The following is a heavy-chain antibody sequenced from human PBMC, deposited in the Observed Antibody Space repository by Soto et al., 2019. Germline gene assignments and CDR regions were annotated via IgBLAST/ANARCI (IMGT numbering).Heavy chain of an antibody. CDR1: GGPIRSSSHY. D-gene: IGHD2-8*01. V-gene: IGHV4-39*02. CDR3: AREGVYVDY. Sequence: SETLSLTCTVSGGPIRSSSHYWGWIRQSPGTGLEWIGSIDESGDSYYNPSLKSRVTISVDTSKNQFSLKLISVTGADSAIYYCAREGVYVDYWRQRTLVTVSS. J-gene: IGHJ4*02. CDR2: IDESGDS.